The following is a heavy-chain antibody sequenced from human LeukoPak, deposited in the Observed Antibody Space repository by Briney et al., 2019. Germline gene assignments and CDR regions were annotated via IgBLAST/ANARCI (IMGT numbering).Heavy chain of an antibody. CDR2: ISGSGGST. CDR1: GFTFSSYA. V-gene: IGHV3-23*01. CDR3: AKSPLDYCSGGSCYFYFDS. Sequence: GGSLRLSCAASGFTFSSYAMHWVRQAPGKGLEWVSGISGSGGSTYYADSVKGRFAVSRDNSKSTLYLQMNSLRAEDTAVYYCAKSPLDYCSGGSCYFYFDSWGQGTLATVSS. J-gene: IGHJ4*02. D-gene: IGHD2-15*01.